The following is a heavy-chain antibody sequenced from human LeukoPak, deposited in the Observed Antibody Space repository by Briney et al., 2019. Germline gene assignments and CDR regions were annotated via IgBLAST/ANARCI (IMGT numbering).Heavy chain of an antibody. V-gene: IGHV3-23*01. CDR2: ISGTGGTT. J-gene: IGHJ6*03. CDR3: ARRDYYYYMDV. CDR1: GFPLRNYA. Sequence: PGGSLRLSXAASGFPLRNYAMSWVRQAPGKGLEWVSVISGTGGTTDYADSVKGRFTISRDNSKNTLFLQMNSLRAEDTAVYYCARRDYYYYMDVWGKGTTVTVSS.